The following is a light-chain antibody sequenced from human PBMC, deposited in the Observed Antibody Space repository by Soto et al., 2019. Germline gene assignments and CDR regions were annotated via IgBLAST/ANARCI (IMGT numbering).Light chain of an antibody. CDR3: HSYDSSLRGSV. V-gene: IGLV1-40*01. Sequence: QSVLTQPPSVSGAPGQRVTISCTGTTSNIGAGYDVHWYRHLPGTAPKLLIYGNTNRPSGVPDRFSGSKSGTSASLAITGLQAEDEADYYCHSYDSSLRGSVFGGGTQLTVL. J-gene: IGLJ3*02. CDR1: TSNIGAGYD. CDR2: GNT.